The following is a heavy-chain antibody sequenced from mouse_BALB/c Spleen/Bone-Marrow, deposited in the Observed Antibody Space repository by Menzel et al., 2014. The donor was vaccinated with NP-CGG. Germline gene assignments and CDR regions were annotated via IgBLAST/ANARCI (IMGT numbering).Heavy chain of an antibody. V-gene: IGHV1S81*02. D-gene: IGHD1-1*01. CDR3: TRVYGMIDWFAY. CDR1: GYTFTSYY. J-gene: IGHJ3*01. Sequence: QVQLQQSGAELVKPGASVKLSCKASGYTFTSYYMYWVKQRPGQGLEWIGEINPSSGGTNFNEKFKSKATLTVDKSSSTAYMQLSSLTSEDSAVNYCTRVYGMIDWFAYWGQGTLVTVSA. CDR2: INPSSGGT.